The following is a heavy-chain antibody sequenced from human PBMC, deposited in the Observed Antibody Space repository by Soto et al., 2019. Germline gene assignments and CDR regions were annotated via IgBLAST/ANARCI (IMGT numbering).Heavy chain of an antibody. J-gene: IGHJ3*02. CDR3: ARVKGYGDYDGGDAFDI. Sequence: ASVKVSCKASGGTFSSYAISWVRQAPGQGLEWMGGIIPIFGTANYAQKFQGRVTITADESTSTAYMELSSLRSEDTAVYYCARVKGYGDYDGGDAFDIWGQGTMVTVSS. D-gene: IGHD4-17*01. CDR2: IIPIFGTA. CDR1: GGTFSSYA. V-gene: IGHV1-69*13.